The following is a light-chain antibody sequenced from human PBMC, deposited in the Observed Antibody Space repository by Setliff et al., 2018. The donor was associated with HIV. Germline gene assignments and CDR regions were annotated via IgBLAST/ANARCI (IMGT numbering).Light chain of an antibody. Sequence: QSALTQPASVSGSPGQSITISCTGTSSDVGGYNYVSWYQQHPGKAPKVMIYEVTNRPSGVSNRFSGSKPGNTASLTISGLQAEDEADYYCTSYTRSSTYVFGSGTKVTVL. CDR3: TSYTRSSTYV. CDR1: SSDVGGYNY. J-gene: IGLJ1*01. CDR2: EVT. V-gene: IGLV2-14*01.